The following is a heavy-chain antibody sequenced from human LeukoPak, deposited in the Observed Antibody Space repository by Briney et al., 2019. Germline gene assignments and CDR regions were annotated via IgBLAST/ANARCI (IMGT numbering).Heavy chain of an antibody. D-gene: IGHD1-7*01. CDR3: ARRWNYGTDDYMDV. Sequence: PSETLLLTCSVYGGSFDLYYWGWIRQTPGEGLEWIGEINPSGRTNYNPSLKSRVTTSIDTSKNQFSLSLSSLTAADTAVYYCARRWNYGTDDYMDVSGKGTMVTVSS. J-gene: IGHJ6*03. CDR2: INPSGRT. CDR1: GGSFDLYY. V-gene: IGHV4-34*01.